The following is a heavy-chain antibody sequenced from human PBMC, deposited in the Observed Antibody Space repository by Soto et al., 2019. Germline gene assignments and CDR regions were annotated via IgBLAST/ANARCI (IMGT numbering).Heavy chain of an antibody. Sequence: LRLSCAASGFTFSSYAMHWVRQAPGKGLEWVAVISYDGSNKYYADSVKGRFTNSRDNSKNTLYLQMNSLRAEDTAVYYCARNSGSYYSWFDYWGQGTLVTVSS. D-gene: IGHD1-26*01. CDR1: GFTFSSYA. V-gene: IGHV3-30-3*01. CDR2: ISYDGSNK. CDR3: ARNSGSYYSWFDY. J-gene: IGHJ4*02.